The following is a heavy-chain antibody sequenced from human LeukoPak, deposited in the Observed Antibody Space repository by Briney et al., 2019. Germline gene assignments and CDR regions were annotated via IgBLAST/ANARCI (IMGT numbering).Heavy chain of an antibody. V-gene: IGHV1-69*05. J-gene: IGHJ4*02. CDR2: IIPIFGTA. D-gene: IGHD5-24*01. CDR1: GGTFSSYA. CDR3: ARYNSASTIRYFDY. Sequence: EASVKVSCKASGGTFSSYAISWVRQAPGQGLEWMGGIIPIFGTANYAQKFQGRVTITTDESTSTAYMELSSLRSEDTAVYYCARYNSASTIRYFDYWGQRTLVTVSS.